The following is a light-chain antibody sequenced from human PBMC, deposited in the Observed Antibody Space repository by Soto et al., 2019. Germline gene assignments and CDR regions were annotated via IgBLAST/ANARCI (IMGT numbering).Light chain of an antibody. J-gene: IGKJ2*01. CDR2: DAS. CDR3: QQYYTIPHT. CDR1: QSVSSY. V-gene: IGKV3-11*01. Sequence: EIVLTQSPATLSLSPGERATLSCRASQSVSSYLAWYQQKPGQAPRLLIYDASNRATGIPARFSGSGSGTDFTLTISSLEPEDVAVYYCQQYYTIPHTFGQGTKLEIK.